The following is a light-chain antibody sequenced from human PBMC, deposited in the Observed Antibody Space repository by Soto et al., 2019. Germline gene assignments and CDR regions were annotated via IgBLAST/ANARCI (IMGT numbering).Light chain of an antibody. CDR2: GAS. J-gene: IGKJ3*01. V-gene: IGKV3-20*01. Sequence: EIVLTQSPGTLSLSPGERATLSCRASQSVTSTYLAWYQQKPGQPPRLLIYGASNRATGIPDRFSGSGSGRDFTLTISRLEPEDFTVYYCQQYHSLPTTFGPGTKVDI. CDR3: QQYHSLPTT. CDR1: QSVTSTY.